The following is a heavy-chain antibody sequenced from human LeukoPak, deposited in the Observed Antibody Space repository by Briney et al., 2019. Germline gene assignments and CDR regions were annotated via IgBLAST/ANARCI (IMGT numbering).Heavy chain of an antibody. CDR2: IYYSGNT. J-gene: IGHJ6*02. CDR3: ARDRGLDYGDYEGKNYGMGV. V-gene: IGHV4-59*01. D-gene: IGHD4-17*01. CDR1: GGSISDYY. Sequence: SETLSLTCTVSGGSISDYYWNWIRQSPGKGLEWIGSIYYSGNTKYNPSLKSRVTISVDTSKIQFSLKLRSVTAADTAVYYCARDRGLDYGDYEGKNYGMGVWGQGTTVTVSS.